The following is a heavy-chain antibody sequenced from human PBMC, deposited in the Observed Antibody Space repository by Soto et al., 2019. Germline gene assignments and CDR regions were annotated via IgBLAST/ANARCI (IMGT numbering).Heavy chain of an antibody. J-gene: IGHJ4*02. V-gene: IGHV3-74*01. D-gene: IGHD2-21*01. CDR3: AREYAWAYGLLGPEY. CDR1: GFTFSSYW. CDR2: INSDGSST. Sequence: EVQLVESGGGLVQPGGSLRLSCAASGFTFSSYWMHWVRQAPGKGLVWVSRINSDGSSTSYADSVKGRFTISRDNAKNTLYLQMNSLRAEDTAVCYCAREYAWAYGLLGPEYWGQGTLVTVSS.